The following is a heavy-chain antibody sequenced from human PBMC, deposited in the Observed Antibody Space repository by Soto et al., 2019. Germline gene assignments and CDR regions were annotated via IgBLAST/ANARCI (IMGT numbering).Heavy chain of an antibody. V-gene: IGHV4-28*01. Sequence: QVQLQESGPGLVKPSDTLSLTCAVSGYSISSSNWWGWIRQPPGKGLEWIGYIYYSGRTYYNESLQSRVTMSVDTSQNQFSPKLSYVTAVDTAVYCCARIPAYRSRWYFDYWVQGTLVTVSS. CDR2: IYYSGRT. J-gene: IGHJ4*02. D-gene: IGHD6-13*01. CDR3: ARIPAYRSRWYFDY. CDR1: GYSISSSNW.